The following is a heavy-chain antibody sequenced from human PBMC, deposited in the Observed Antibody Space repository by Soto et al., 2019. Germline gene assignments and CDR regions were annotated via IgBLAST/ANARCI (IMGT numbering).Heavy chain of an antibody. CDR3: ARGVGSGYYYSHFDY. Sequence: SVKFSCKASGGTFSSYAISWVRQAPGQGLEWMGGIIPIFGTANYAQKFQGRVTITADESTSTAYMELSSLRSEDTAVYYCARGVGSGYYYSHFDYWGQGTLVTVSS. J-gene: IGHJ4*02. D-gene: IGHD3-22*01. V-gene: IGHV1-69*13. CDR2: IIPIFGTA. CDR1: GGTFSSYA.